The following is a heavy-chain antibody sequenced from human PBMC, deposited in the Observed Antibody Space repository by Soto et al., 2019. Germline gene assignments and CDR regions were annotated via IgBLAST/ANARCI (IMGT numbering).Heavy chain of an antibody. CDR2: INHTGTT. J-gene: IGHJ4*02. CDR3: ARRRLAVTGTLDY. CDR1: GGSFSDYS. V-gene: IGHV4-34*01. Sequence: PSETLSLTCAVYGGSFSDYSWSWIRQAPGKGLEWIGDINHTGTTKYNPSLKSRVSISVDTSKNQFSLMLTSVTAADTAVYYCARRRLAVTGTLDYWGQGTLVTVS. D-gene: IGHD6-19*01.